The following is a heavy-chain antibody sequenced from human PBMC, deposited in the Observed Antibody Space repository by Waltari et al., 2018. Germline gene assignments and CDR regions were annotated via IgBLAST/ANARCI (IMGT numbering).Heavy chain of an antibody. CDR1: GGSISSGGYS. Sequence: QLQLQESGSGLVKPSQTLSLTCAVSGGSISSGGYSWSWIRQPPGKGLEWIGYIYHSGITYYNPSLKSRVTISVDRSKNQFSLKLSSVTAADTAVYYCAALVVPAAFDYWGQGTLVTVSS. D-gene: IGHD2-2*01. CDR3: AALVVPAAFDY. J-gene: IGHJ4*02. V-gene: IGHV4-30-2*01. CDR2: IYHSGIT.